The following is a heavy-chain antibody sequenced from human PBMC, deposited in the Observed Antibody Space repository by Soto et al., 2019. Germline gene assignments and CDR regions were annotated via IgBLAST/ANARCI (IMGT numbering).Heavy chain of an antibody. J-gene: IGHJ4*02. CDR2: ISWNSGSI. Sequence: EVQLVESGGGLVQPGRSLRLSCAASGFTFDDYAMHWVRQAPGKGLEWVSGISWNSGSIGYADSVKGRFTISRDKAKNSLYLQMNSLRAEDKALYYCAKDGGYYDYIWGSYRFSYFDYWGQGTLVTVSS. V-gene: IGHV3-9*01. CDR1: GFTFDDYA. CDR3: AKDGGYYDYIWGSYRFSYFDY. D-gene: IGHD3-16*02.